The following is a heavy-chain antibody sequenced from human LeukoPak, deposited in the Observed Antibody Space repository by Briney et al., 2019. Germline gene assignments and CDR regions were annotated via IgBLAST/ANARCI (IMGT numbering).Heavy chain of an antibody. CDR3: ARQRSSPPNYYYMGG. D-gene: IGHD1-14*01. V-gene: IGHV4-39*01. Sequence: PSETLSLTCTVSGGSISSYYWGWIRQSPGKGLEWIGSIYYSGSTYYNPSLKSRVTISVDTSKNQSSLKLSSVTAADTAVYYCARQRSSPPNYYYMGGWGKGTTVTVSS. CDR2: IYYSGST. J-gene: IGHJ6*03. CDR1: GGSISSYY.